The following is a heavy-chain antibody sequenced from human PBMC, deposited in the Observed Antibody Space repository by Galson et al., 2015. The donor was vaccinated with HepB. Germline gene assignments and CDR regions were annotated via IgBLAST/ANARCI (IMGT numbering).Heavy chain of an antibody. V-gene: IGHV3-30*18. CDR1: GFTFTNFA. CDR2: ISYDGRNK. J-gene: IGHJ4*02. CDR3: AKDPYLYHALAGNMAGFDY. Sequence: SLRLSCAASGFTFTNFAMHWVRQAPGKGLEWVTVISYDGRNKHYADSVKGRFTISRDNSKNMVYLQMNSLRAEDTALYYCAKDPYLYHALAGNMAGFDYWGQGTLVTVSS. D-gene: IGHD6-19*01.